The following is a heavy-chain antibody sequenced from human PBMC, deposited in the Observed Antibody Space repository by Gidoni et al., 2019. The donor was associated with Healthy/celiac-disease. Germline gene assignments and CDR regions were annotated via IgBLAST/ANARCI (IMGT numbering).Heavy chain of an antibody. CDR2: IKSKTDGGTT. D-gene: IGHD5-18*01. V-gene: IGHV3-15*01. CDR3: TTDQGQLWLIY. J-gene: IGHJ4*02. Sequence: EVQLVETGGGLVKPGGSLRLSCAASGFTFSNSWMRWVRQAPGKGLEWVGRIKSKTDGGTTAYAAPVKGRFTISRDDSKNTLYLQMNSLKTEDTAVYYCTTDQGQLWLIYWGQGTLVTVSS. CDR1: GFTFSNSW.